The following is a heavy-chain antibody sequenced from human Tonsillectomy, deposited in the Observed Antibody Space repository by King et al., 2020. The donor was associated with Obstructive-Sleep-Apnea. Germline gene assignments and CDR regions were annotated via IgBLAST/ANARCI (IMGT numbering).Heavy chain of an antibody. Sequence: VTLKESGPVLVKPTETLTLTCTVSGVSLSNARMGVSWIRQPPGKALEWLAHIFSNDENSYSTSLKSRLTISKDTPKSQVVLTMTNMDPVDTATYYCASDSSGSAQVRDWGQGTLVTVSS. CDR3: ASDSSGSAQVRD. D-gene: IGHD3-22*01. CDR2: IFSNDEN. J-gene: IGHJ4*02. V-gene: IGHV2-26*01. CDR1: GVSLSNARMG.